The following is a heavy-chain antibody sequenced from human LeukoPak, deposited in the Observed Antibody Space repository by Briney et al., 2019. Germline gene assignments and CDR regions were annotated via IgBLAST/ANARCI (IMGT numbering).Heavy chain of an antibody. CDR2: IIPIFGTA. J-gene: IGHJ5*02. V-gene: IGHV1-69*13. CDR1: GYTFTSYG. D-gene: IGHD3-22*01. Sequence: GASVKVSCKASGYTFTSYGISWVRQAPGQGLEWMGGIIPIFGTANYAQKFQGRVTITADESTSTAYMELSSLRSEDTAVYYCARGKEYYDSSGYYVNWFDPWGQGTLVTVSS. CDR3: ARGKEYYDSSGYYVNWFDP.